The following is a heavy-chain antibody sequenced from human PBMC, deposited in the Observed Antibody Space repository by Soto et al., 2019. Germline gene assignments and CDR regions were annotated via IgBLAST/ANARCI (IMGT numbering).Heavy chain of an antibody. Sequence: GGSLRLSCAASGFTFSNYGMHWVRQAPGKGLEWVAVIWYDGSNIYYADSVKGRFTISRDNSRNTLYLQMNSLRAEDTAVYYWARRYSKTFVIWGQGTMVTVS. J-gene: IGHJ3*02. CDR2: IWYDGSNI. V-gene: IGHV3-33*01. CDR3: ARRYSKTFVI. D-gene: IGHD6-13*01. CDR1: GFTFSNYG.